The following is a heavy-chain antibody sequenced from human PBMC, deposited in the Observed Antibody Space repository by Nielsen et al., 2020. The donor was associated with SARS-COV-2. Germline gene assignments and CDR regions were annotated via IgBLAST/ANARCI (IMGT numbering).Heavy chain of an antibody. V-gene: IGHV3-9*01. Sequence: SLKISCAASGFTFDDYAMHWVRQAPGKGLEWVSGISWNSGSIGYADSVKGRFTISRDNAKNSLYLQMNSLRAEDTTLYYCASSSWGDYYYGMDVWGQGTTVTVSS. J-gene: IGHJ6*02. CDR1: GFTFDDYA. D-gene: IGHD6-13*01. CDR2: ISWNSGSI. CDR3: ASSSWGDYYYGMDV.